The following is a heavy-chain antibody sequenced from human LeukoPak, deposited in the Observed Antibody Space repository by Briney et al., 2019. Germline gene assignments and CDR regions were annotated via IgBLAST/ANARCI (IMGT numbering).Heavy chain of an antibody. CDR2: INPNSGGT. Sequence: GASVKVSCKASGYTFTGYYMHWVRQAPGQGLEWMGWINPNSGGTNYAQKFQGRVTMTRDTSISTAYMELSRLRSDDTAVFYCARDHYYGSGSLYYYYYYGMDVWGQGTTVTVSS. J-gene: IGHJ6*02. CDR3: ARDHYYGSGSLYYYYYYGMDV. D-gene: IGHD3-10*01. CDR1: GYTFTGYY. V-gene: IGHV1-2*02.